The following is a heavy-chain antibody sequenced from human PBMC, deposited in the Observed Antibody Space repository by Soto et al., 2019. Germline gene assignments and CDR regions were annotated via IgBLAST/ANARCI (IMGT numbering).Heavy chain of an antibody. V-gene: IGHV3-21*02. J-gene: IGHJ3*01. Sequence: EVQLVESGGGLVMPGGSLRLSCAASGFTFASYHMSWVRQAPGKGLDWVSSINPSSSHIYYSDSVRGGFTISRDDSKNSLHLDMNSLRTADVAIYDCVSGYFVGGGCYLRLDAFDVCGQGTEVAVSS. D-gene: IGHD2-21*02. CDR1: GFTFASYH. CDR3: VSGYFVGGGCYLRLDAFDV. CDR2: INPSSSHI.